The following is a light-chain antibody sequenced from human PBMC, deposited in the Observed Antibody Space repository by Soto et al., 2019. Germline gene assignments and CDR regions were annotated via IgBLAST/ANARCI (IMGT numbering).Light chain of an antibody. CDR1: QSVSSSH. Sequence: EIVLTQSPGTLSLSPGERATLSCRASQSVSSSHLAWYQQKPGQAPRLLISGASSRATGIPDRFTGSGSGTDFTLTISRLEPEDFAVYYCLQYGTFPRTFGQGIKVEIK. CDR2: GAS. V-gene: IGKV3-20*01. CDR3: LQYGTFPRT. J-gene: IGKJ1*01.